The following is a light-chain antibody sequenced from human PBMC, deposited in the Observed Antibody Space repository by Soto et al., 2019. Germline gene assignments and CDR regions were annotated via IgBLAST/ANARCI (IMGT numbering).Light chain of an antibody. CDR3: AAWDDSLNGPV. J-gene: IGLJ2*01. CDR2: YDD. Sequence: QSVLTQPPSVSEAPRQRVTISCSGSSSNIGNNAVNWYQQVPGKAPKLLIYYDDLLPSGVSDRFSGSKSGTSASLAISGLQSEDEADYYCAAWDDSLNGPVFGGGTKLTV. CDR1: SSNIGNNA. V-gene: IGLV1-36*01.